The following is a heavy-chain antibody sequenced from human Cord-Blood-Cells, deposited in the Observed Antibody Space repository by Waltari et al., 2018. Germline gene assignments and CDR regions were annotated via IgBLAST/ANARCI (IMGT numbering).Heavy chain of an antibody. CDR2: IYYSGST. V-gene: IGHV4-61*01. Sequence: QVQLQESGPGLVKPSETLSLTCTVSGGSVSSGSYYRSWIRQPPGKGLEWIGYIYYSGSTNYNPSLKSRVTISVDTSKNQFSLKLSSVTAADTAVYYCARSGSGWYFDYWGQGTLVTVSS. CDR1: GGSVSSGSYY. D-gene: IGHD6-19*01. CDR3: ARSGSGWYFDY. J-gene: IGHJ4*02.